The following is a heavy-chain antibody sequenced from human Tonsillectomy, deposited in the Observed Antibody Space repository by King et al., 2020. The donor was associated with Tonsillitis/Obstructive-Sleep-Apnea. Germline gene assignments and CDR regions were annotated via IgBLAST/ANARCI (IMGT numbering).Heavy chain of an antibody. D-gene: IGHD3-3*01. CDR2: ISGSGGST. Sequence: VQLVESGGGLVQPGGSLRLSCAASGFTFSSYAMSWVRQAPGKGLEWVSAISGSGGSTYYADSVKGRFTISRDNSKNKLYLQMNSLRAEYTAVYYCAKEITYYDFWSCYPLGDAFDIWGQGTMVTVSS. CDR3: AKEITYYDFWSCYPLGDAFDI. CDR1: GFTFSSYA. J-gene: IGHJ3*02. V-gene: IGHV3-23*04.